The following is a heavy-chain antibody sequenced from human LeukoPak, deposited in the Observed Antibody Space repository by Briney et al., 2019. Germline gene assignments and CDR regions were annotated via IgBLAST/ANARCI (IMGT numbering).Heavy chain of an antibody. CDR1: GFTVSSNY. Sequence: GGSLRLSCAASGFTVSSNYMSWVRQAPGKGLEWVSVIYSGGSTYYADSVKGRFTISRDNSKNTLYLQMNSLRAEDTAVYYCARGPESLRYYDSSGYYYFDYWGQGTLVTVSS. V-gene: IGHV3-53*01. J-gene: IGHJ4*02. D-gene: IGHD3-22*01. CDR2: IYSGGST. CDR3: ARGPESLRYYDSSGYYYFDY.